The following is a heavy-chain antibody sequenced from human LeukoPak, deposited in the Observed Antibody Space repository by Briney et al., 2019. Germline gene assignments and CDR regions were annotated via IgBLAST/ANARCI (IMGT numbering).Heavy chain of an antibody. CDR2: ISYDGSNK. V-gene: IGHV3-30*04. Sequence: GGSLRLSCAASGFTFSSYAMHWVRQAPGKGLGWVAVISYDGSNKYYADSVKGRFTISRDSSKNTLYLQMNSLRAEDTAVYYCARGPLGYCREWGQGTLVTVSS. D-gene: IGHD2-15*01. CDR1: GFTFSSYA. CDR3: ARGPLGYCRE. J-gene: IGHJ4*02.